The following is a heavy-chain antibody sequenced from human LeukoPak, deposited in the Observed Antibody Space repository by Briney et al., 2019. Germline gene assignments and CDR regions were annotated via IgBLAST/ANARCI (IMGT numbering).Heavy chain of an antibody. J-gene: IGHJ6*02. D-gene: IGHD3-10*01. CDR3: ARDKRSRPGKQGYYYYGMDV. V-gene: IGHV4-4*07. Sequence: SETLSLTCTVSGGSISSYYWSWIRQPAGKGLEGVGRIYTCGSTNYNPSLKSRVTMSVDTSKNQFSLKLSSVTAADTAVYYCARDKRSRPGKQGYYYYGMDVWGQGTTVTVSS. CDR1: GGSISSYY. CDR2: IYTCGST.